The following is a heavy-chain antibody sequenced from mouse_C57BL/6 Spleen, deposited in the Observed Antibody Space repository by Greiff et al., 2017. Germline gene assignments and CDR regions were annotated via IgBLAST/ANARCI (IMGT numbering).Heavy chain of an antibody. V-gene: IGHV7-3*01. CDR3: ARYKGWLLDY. CDR1: GFTFTDYY. D-gene: IGHD2-3*01. J-gene: IGHJ2*01. Sequence: EVKVVESGGGLVQPGGSLSLSCAASGFTFTDYYMSWVRQPPGKALEWLGFIRNKANGYTTAYSASVKGRFTISRDNSQSIRYLQMNALRAEDSATYYCARYKGWLLDYWGQGTTLTVSS. CDR2: IRNKANGYTT.